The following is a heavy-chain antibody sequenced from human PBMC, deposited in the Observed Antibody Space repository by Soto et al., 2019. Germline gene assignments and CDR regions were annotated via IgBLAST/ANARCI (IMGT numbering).Heavy chain of an antibody. CDR1: GYTFTGYY. D-gene: IGHD3-16*01. CDR3: ARDLVYDYVWGSYYVGWYFYL. CDR2: INPNSGGT. V-gene: IGHV1-2*02. Sequence: QVQLVQSGAEVKKPGASVKVSCKATGYTFTGYYMHWVRQAPGQGRAWMGWINPNSGGTNYAQKFQGRVTMTRDTSISASYMELSRLRSDDTAVYYCARDLVYDYVWGSYYVGWYFYLWGRGTLVTVSS. J-gene: IGHJ2*01.